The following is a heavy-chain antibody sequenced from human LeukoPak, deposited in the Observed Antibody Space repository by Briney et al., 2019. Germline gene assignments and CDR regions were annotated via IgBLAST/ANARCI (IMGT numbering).Heavy chain of an antibody. CDR3: ARVSYLRPYQLDS. CDR1: GYTFVNYG. D-gene: IGHD2-2*01. J-gene: IGHJ4*02. CDR2: ISLKSGSA. V-gene: IGHV1-18*01. Sequence: ASVKVSCKTSGYTFVNYGINWVRQAPGPGFEWMGWISLKSGSAGYAQRVQGRVTRTTDTSTNTAYMELRSLRADDTAVYYCARVSYLRPYQLDSWGQGTLVSISS.